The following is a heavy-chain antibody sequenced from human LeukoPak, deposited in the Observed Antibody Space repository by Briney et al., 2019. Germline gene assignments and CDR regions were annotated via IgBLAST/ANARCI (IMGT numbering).Heavy chain of an antibody. CDR1: GYSISSGYY. CDR3: ARTMEGYCSGGSCYQYSYYMDV. CDR2: IYYSGST. V-gene: IGHV4-61*01. Sequence: PSETLSLTCTVSGYSISSGYYWSWIRQPPGKGLEWIGYIYYSGSTNYNPSLKSRVTISVDTSKNQFSLKLTSVTAADTAVYYCARTMEGYCSGGSCYQYSYYMDVWGKGTTVTVSS. J-gene: IGHJ6*03. D-gene: IGHD2-15*01.